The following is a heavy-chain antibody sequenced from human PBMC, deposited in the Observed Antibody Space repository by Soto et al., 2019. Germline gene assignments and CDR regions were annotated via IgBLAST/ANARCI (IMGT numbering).Heavy chain of an antibody. CDR1: GFTFSSYG. D-gene: IGHD4-17*01. CDR2: IWYDGSNK. CDR3: ARGGQMTTIDAFDI. V-gene: IGHV3-33*01. J-gene: IGHJ3*02. Sequence: GGSLRLSCAASGFTFSSYGMHWVRQAPGKGLEWVAVIWYDGSNKYYADSVKGRFTISRDNSKNTLYLQMNSLRAEDTAVYYCARGGQMTTIDAFDIWGQGTMVTVSS.